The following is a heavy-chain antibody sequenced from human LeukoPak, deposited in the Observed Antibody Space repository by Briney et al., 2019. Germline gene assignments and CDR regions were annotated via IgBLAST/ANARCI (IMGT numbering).Heavy chain of an antibody. CDR2: IYYTGST. Sequence: SQTLSLTCTVSGGSISSGGYYWSWIRQHPGKGLEWIAYIYYTGSTYYNPSLKSRLTISVDTSKNHFSLRLSSTTAADTAVYYCARVPSVIDAFDIWGQGTMVTVSS. CDR3: ARVPSVIDAFDI. CDR1: GGSISSGGYY. V-gene: IGHV4-31*03. D-gene: IGHD2-21*01. J-gene: IGHJ3*02.